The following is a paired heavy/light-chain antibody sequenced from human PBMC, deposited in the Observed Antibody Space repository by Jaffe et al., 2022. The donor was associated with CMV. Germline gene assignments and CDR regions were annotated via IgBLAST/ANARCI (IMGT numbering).Heavy chain of an antibody. J-gene: IGHJ5*02. CDR3: ARHRGTADYGGVLRWGPKPASPQPSCLDP. CDR2: ISDSGSI. D-gene: IGHD4-17*01. V-gene: IGHV4-39*01. CDR1: GGSIGSSNYY. Sequence: QLHLQESGPGLLRPSDTLSLTCTVSGGSIGSSNYYWGWIRQSPGEGLEWVGAISDSGSIFYNPSLRSRVVISLDTSRNQFSLIMHSVTAADTALYFCARHRGTADYGGVLRWGPKPASPQPSCLDPWGQGILVSVSS.
Light chain of an antibody. Sequence: QSLLTQPPSVSAAPGQKVTISCSGSSSNVGKNYVSWYQQLPGAAPKLLIYENNRRPSGIPDRFSGSKSGTSATLGITGLQTGDEAYYYCGTWDSGLIAVVFGGGTSLTVL. CDR2: ENN. J-gene: IGLJ2*01. CDR3: GTWDSGLIAVV. V-gene: IGLV1-51*02. CDR1: SSNVGKNY.